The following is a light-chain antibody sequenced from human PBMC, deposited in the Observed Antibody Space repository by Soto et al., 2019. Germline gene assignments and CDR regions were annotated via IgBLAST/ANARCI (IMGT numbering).Light chain of an antibody. CDR2: AAS. CDR3: LRHSPYPLT. Sequence: DIQMTQFPSSLSASVGDRVTITCRASQGIRNDLAWYQQKPGKAPKRLIYAASSLQSGVPSRFSGSRPWTEFTLAISSLQPEDFATLCCLRHSPYPLTFGQGTKVEIK. V-gene: IGKV1-17*01. CDR1: QGIRND. J-gene: IGKJ1*01.